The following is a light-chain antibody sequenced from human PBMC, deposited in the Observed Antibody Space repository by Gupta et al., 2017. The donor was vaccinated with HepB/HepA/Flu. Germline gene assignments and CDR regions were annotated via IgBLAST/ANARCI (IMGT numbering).Light chain of an antibody. CDR2: RND. V-gene: IGLV1-47*01. CDR3: AALDGSLSTVL. CDR1: SSNIGSNY. Sequence: QSVLNQPPSASGTPGQRVTISCSGSSSNIGSNYVSWYQQLPGTAPKLLIYRNDQRPSGVPDRVSGSKSGTSASLAISGLRSEDEADYYCAALDGSLSTVLFGGGTKLTVL. J-gene: IGLJ2*01.